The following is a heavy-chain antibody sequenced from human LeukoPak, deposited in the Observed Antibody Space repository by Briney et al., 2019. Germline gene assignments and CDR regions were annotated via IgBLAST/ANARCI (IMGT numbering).Heavy chain of an antibody. D-gene: IGHD1-1*01. V-gene: IGHV4-34*01. CDR1: GGSFSGYY. Sequence: SETLSLTCAVYGGSFSGYYWSWIRQPPGKGLEWIGEINHSGSTNYNPSLKSRVTISVDTSKNQFSLKLSSVTAADTAVYYCARASNWASDYWGQGTLVTVSS. J-gene: IGHJ4*02. CDR2: INHSGST. CDR3: ARASNWASDY.